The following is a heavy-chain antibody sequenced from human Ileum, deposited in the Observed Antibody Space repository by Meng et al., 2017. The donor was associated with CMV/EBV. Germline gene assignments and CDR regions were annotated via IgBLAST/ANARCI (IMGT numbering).Heavy chain of an antibody. D-gene: IGHD2-2*01. CDR2: IYYSGST. V-gene: IGHV4-39*01. Sequence: SETLSLTCTVSGGSISSSSYYWGWIRQPPGKGLEWIGSIYYSGSTYYDPSLKSRVTISVDTSKNQFSLMLSSVTAADTAVYYCARQEGGYCSSTSCANWFDPWGQGTLVPSPQ. CDR1: GGSISSSSYY. CDR3: ARQEGGYCSSTSCANWFDP. J-gene: IGHJ5*02.